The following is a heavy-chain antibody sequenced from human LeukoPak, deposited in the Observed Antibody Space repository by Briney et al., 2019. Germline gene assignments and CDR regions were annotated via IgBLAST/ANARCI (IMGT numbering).Heavy chain of an antibody. Sequence: GGSLRLSCAASGFTFSRYWMSWVRQAPGKGLEWVANIKQDGSEKDYVDSVKGRFTISRDNAKNSLYLQMNSLRAEDTAVYYCASALRGYYYESSGYSESFDYWGQGTLVTVSS. D-gene: IGHD3-22*01. CDR1: GFTFSRYW. CDR3: ASALRGYYYESSGYSESFDY. J-gene: IGHJ4*02. V-gene: IGHV3-7*01. CDR2: IKQDGSEK.